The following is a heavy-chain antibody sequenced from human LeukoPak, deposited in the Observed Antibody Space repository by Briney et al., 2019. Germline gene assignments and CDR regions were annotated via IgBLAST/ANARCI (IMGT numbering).Heavy chain of an antibody. CDR2: ISWDGGST. CDR3: AKEHSRIAVAGITFDY. V-gene: IGHV3-43D*03. CDR1: GFTFDDYA. D-gene: IGHD6-19*01. J-gene: IGHJ4*02. Sequence: GGSLRLSCAASGFTFDDYAMHWVRQAPGKGLEWVSLISWDGGSTYYADSVKGRFTISRDNSKNSLYLQMNSLRAEDTALYYCAKEHSRIAVAGITFDYWGQGTLVTVSS.